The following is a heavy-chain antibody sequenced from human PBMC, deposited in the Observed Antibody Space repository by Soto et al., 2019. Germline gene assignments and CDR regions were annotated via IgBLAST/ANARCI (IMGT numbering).Heavy chain of an antibody. V-gene: IGHV4-31*03. CDR1: GGSISSGGYY. CDR3: ASNRYDADYGGNVRCYHYGMDV. Sequence: QVQLLESGPGLVKPSQTLSLTCTVSGGSISSGGYYWSWIRQHPGKVLEWIGYTYYSVSTYYNPSLQSRVTISVDTSKNQFSLKLSSVTAAATAVYYCASNRYDADYGGNVRCYHYGMDVWGQGTTVTVSS. D-gene: IGHD4-17*01. J-gene: IGHJ6*02. CDR2: TYYSVST.